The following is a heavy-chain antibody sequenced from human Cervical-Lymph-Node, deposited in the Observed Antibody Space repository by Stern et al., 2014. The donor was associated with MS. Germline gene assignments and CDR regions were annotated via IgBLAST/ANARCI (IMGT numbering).Heavy chain of an antibody. J-gene: IGHJ6*02. V-gene: IGHV3-9*01. Sequence: EVQLVESGGGLVQPGRSLRLSCAASGFRFDDYAMHWVRQAPGKGLEWVSGMSWNGGSLGYADSVKGRFTMSRDNAKKSLSLEMNSLRAEDTALYYCAKDLATTMIVVAGMDVWGQGTTVIVSS. CDR3: AKDLATTMIVVAGMDV. CDR2: MSWNGGSL. CDR1: GFRFDDYA. D-gene: IGHD3-22*01.